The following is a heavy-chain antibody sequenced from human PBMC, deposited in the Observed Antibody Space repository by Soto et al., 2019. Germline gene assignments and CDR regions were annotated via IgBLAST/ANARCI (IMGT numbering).Heavy chain of an antibody. CDR2: ISGSGGST. CDR3: AKDRYCSSTSCYGGYYYYYYYMDV. Sequence: GGSLRLFCAASGFTFSSYAMSWVRQAPGKGLEWVSAISGSGGSTYYADSVKGRFTISRDNSKNTLYLQMNSLRAEDTAVYYCAKDRYCSSTSCYGGYYYYYYYMDVWGKGTTVTVSS. J-gene: IGHJ6*03. D-gene: IGHD2-2*01. V-gene: IGHV3-23*01. CDR1: GFTFSSYA.